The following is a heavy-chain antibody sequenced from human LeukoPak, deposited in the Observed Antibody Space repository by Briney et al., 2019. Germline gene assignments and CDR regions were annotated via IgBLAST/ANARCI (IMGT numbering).Heavy chain of an antibody. CDR2: IYHSGST. V-gene: IGHV4-30-2*01. CDR1: GGSISSGGYS. CDR3: ARGIAVAGTRWFDP. J-gene: IGHJ5*02. Sequence: SQTLSLTCAVSGGSISSGGYSWGWIRQPPGRGLEWIGYIYHSGSTYYNPSLKSRVTISVDRSKNQFSLKLSSVTAADTAVYYCARGIAVAGTRWFDPWGQGTLVTVSS. D-gene: IGHD6-19*01.